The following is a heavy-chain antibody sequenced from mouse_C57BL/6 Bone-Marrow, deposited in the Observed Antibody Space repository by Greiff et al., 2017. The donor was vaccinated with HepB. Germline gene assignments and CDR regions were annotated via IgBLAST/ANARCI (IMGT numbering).Heavy chain of an antibody. Sequence: QVQLQQSGAELARPGASVKLSCKASGYTFTSYGISWVKQRTGQGLEWIGEIYPRSGNTYYNEKFKGKATLTADKSSSTAYMELRSLTSEDSAVYFCANYYGSSYVGYYFDYWGQGTTLTVSS. J-gene: IGHJ2*01. CDR1: GYTFTSYG. CDR2: IYPRSGNT. V-gene: IGHV1-81*01. D-gene: IGHD1-1*01. CDR3: ANYYGSSYVGYYFDY.